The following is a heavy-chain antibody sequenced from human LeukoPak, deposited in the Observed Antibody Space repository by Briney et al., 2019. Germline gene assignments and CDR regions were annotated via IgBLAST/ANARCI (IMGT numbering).Heavy chain of an antibody. CDR3: ARHVVATISDAFDI. J-gene: IGHJ3*02. CDR1: GGSISSSNYY. V-gene: IGHV4-39*01. D-gene: IGHD5-12*01. Sequence: SETLSLTCTVSGGSISSSNYYWGWIRQPPGKGLQWIGTIYYSGTTYYNPSLKSRVTISVDTSKNQFSLKLSSVTAADTAVYYCARHVVATISDAFDIWGQGTTVTVSS. CDR2: IYYSGTT.